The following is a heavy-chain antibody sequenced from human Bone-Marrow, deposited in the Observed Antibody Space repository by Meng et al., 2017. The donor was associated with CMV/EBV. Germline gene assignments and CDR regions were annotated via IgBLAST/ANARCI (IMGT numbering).Heavy chain of an antibody. CDR2: INPNSGGT. V-gene: IGHV1-2*02. J-gene: IGHJ5*02. D-gene: IGHD2-15*01. Sequence: ASVKVSCKASGYTFTGYYVHWVRQAPGQGLEWMGWINPNSGGTNYAQKFQGRVTMTRDTSISTVYMELSRLRSDDTAVYYCARDRDPLVAVRLGWFDPWGQG. CDR1: GYTFTGYY. CDR3: ARDRDPLVAVRLGWFDP.